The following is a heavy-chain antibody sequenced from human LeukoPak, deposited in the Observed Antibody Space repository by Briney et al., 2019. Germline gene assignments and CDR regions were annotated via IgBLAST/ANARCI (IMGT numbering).Heavy chain of an antibody. V-gene: IGHV1-24*01. CDR3: ATDVYCSSTSCMDV. D-gene: IGHD2-2*01. J-gene: IGHJ6*04. Sequence: ASVKVSCKVSGYTFTELSMHWVRQAPGKGLEWMGGFDPEDGETIYAQKFQGRVTMTEDTSIDTAYMELSSLRSEDTAVYYCATDVYCSSTSCMDVWGKGTTVTVSS. CDR2: FDPEDGET. CDR1: GYTFTELS.